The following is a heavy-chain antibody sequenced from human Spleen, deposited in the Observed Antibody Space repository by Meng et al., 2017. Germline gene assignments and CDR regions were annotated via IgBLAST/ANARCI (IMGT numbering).Heavy chain of an antibody. D-gene: IGHD4-11*01. J-gene: IGHJ5*02. V-gene: IGHV4-34*01. CDR1: GGSFSDYY. Sequence: GSLRLSCVVSGGSFSDYYWSWIRQPPGKGLEWIGEINHSGSTNYNPSLESRATISVDTSQNNLSLKLSSVTTADTAVYYCAREDSNGGWFDPWGQGTLVTVSS. CDR3: AREDSNGGWFDP. CDR2: INHSGST.